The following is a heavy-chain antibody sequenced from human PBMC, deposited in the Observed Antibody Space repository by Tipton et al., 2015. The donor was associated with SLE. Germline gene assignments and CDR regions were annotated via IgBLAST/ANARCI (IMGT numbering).Heavy chain of an antibody. J-gene: IGHJ1*01. CDR3: ARQATAAGLSAEYFQH. D-gene: IGHD6-13*01. CDR1: GYSFTSYW. Sequence: QLVQSGAEVKKPGESLKISCKGSGYSFTSYWIGWVRQMPGKGLEWMGIIYPGDSDTRYSPSFQGQVTISADKSISTAYLQWSSLKASDTAMYYCARQATAAGLSAEYFQHWGQGTLVTVSS. CDR2: IYPGDSDT. V-gene: IGHV5-51*01.